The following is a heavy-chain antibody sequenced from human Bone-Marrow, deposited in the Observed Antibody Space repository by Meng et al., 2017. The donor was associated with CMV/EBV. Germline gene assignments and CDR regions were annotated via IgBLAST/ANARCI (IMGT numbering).Heavy chain of an antibody. V-gene: IGHV4-39*07. CDR2: IYYSGST. J-gene: IGHJ4*02. D-gene: IGHD3-16*01. CDR3: ARGGIPPRYFNY. Sequence: WVRQAPGKGLEWIGSIYYSGSTYYNPSLKSRVTISVDTSKNQFSLKLSSVTAADTAVYYCARGGIPPRYFNYWGQGTLVTVSS.